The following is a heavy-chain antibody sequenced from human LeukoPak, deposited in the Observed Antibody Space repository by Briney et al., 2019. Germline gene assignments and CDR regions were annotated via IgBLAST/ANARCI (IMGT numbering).Heavy chain of an antibody. D-gene: IGHD6-19*01. CDR3: AKVDGGSGGLLDY. Sequence: GRSLRLSCAASGFTFDDYAMHWVRQAPGEGLEWVSGISWNSGSIGYADSVKGRFTISRDNAKNSLYLQMNSLRAEDTALYYCAKVDGGSGGLLDYWGQGTLVTVSS. J-gene: IGHJ4*02. CDR1: GFTFDDYA. CDR2: ISWNSGSI. V-gene: IGHV3-9*01.